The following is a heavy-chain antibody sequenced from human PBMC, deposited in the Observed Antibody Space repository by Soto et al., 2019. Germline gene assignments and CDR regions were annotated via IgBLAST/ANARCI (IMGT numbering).Heavy chain of an antibody. CDR2: MNPNSGNT. CDR3: ARGVLRYFDWLLPHHLYYGMDV. V-gene: IGHV1-8*01. D-gene: IGHD3-9*01. CDR1: GYTFTSYD. J-gene: IGHJ6*02. Sequence: ASVKVSCKASGYTFTSYDINWVRQATGQGLEWMGWMNPNSGNTGYAQKFQGRVTMTRNTSISTAYMELSSLRSEDTAVYYCARGVLRYFDWLLPHHLYYGMDVWGQGTTVTVSS.